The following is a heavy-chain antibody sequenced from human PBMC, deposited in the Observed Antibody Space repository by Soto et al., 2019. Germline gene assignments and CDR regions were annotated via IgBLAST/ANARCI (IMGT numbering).Heavy chain of an antibody. CDR1: GFTFSSYS. Sequence: EVQLLDSGGGLVQPGGSLRLSCAASGFTFSSYSMSWVRQAPGKGLDWVSGINGSGGGTYYADYVKGRLTISRDNAKNTLDLQMNRLRAVDTAVYYCAKDGYSYCYPSYFDYWGQGTLVSVSS. V-gene: IGHV3-23*01. D-gene: IGHD5-18*01. CDR2: INGSGGGT. J-gene: IGHJ4*02. CDR3: AKDGYSYCYPSYFDY.